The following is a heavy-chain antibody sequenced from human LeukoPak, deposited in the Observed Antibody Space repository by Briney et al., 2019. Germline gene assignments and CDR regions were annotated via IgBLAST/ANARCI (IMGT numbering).Heavy chain of an antibody. V-gene: IGHV3-23*01. CDR2: ISGSGGST. D-gene: IGHD6-19*01. J-gene: IGHJ4*02. CDR3: AKEGWIAVAGLLDY. CDR1: GFTFSSYA. Sequence: PGGSLRLSCAASGFTFSSYAMSWVRQAPRKGLEWVSAISGSGGSTYYADSVKGRFTISRDNSKNTLYLQMNSLRAEDTAVYYCAKEGWIAVAGLLDYWGQGTLVTVSS.